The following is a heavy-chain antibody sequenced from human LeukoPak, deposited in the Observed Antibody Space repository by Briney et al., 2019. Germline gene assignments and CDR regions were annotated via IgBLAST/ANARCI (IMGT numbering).Heavy chain of an antibody. D-gene: IGHD2-2*01. CDR2: ISADNGNT. CDR1: GYTFTSYG. Sequence: ASVKVSCKASGYTFTSYGISWVRQAPGQGLEWMGWISADNGNTNYAQKLQGRVTMTTDTSTSTAYMELRSLRSDDTAVYYCARDRGCSSTSCYPNYYYYYMDVWGKGTTVTVSS. J-gene: IGHJ6*03. V-gene: IGHV1-18*01. CDR3: ARDRGCSSTSCYPNYYYYYMDV.